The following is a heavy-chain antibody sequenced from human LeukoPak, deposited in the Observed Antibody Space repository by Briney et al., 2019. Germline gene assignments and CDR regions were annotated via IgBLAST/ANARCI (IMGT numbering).Heavy chain of an antibody. CDR3: ASLAYCGGDCYSGWFDP. D-gene: IGHD2-21*02. CDR1: GGSISSSSYY. Sequence: SETLSLTCTVSGGSISSSSYYWSWIRQPPGKGLEWIGYIYYSGSTNYNPSLKSRVTISVDTSKNQFSLKLSSVTAADTAVYYCASLAYCGGDCYSGWFDPWGQGTLVTVSS. V-gene: IGHV4-61*01. CDR2: IYYSGST. J-gene: IGHJ5*02.